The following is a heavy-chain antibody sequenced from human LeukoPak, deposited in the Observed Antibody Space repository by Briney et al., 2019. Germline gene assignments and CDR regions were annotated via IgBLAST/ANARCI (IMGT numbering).Heavy chain of an antibody. J-gene: IGHJ6*02. CDR1: GFTFSSHA. Sequence: GGSLRLSCAAPGFTFSSHAMHWVRQAPGKGLEWVAVISYDGSNKYYADSVKGRFTISRDNSKNTLYLQMNSLRAEDTAVYYCARDCSGSYAPYYYGMDVWGQGTTVTVSS. D-gene: IGHD3-10*02. CDR2: ISYDGSNK. V-gene: IGHV3-30*04. CDR3: ARDCSGSYAPYYYGMDV.